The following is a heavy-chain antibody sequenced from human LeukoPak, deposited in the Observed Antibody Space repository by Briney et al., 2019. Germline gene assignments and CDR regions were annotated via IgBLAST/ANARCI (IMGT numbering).Heavy chain of an antibody. Sequence: PSETLSLTCTVSGGSISSSSYYWGWIRQPPGKGLEWIGSIYLSGSTYYNPSLKSRVTISVDTSKNQFSLKLTSVTAADTAVYYCARAVAAIDYWGQGTLVTVSS. CDR2: IYLSGST. D-gene: IGHD6-25*01. CDR1: GGSISSSSYY. V-gene: IGHV4-39*01. CDR3: ARAVAAIDY. J-gene: IGHJ4*02.